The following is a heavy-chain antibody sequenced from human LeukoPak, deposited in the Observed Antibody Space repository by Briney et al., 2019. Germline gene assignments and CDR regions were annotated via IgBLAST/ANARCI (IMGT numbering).Heavy chain of an antibody. CDR1: GGSISSDY. V-gene: IGHV4-59*01. J-gene: IGHJ6*03. CDR2: IYYSGST. Sequence: SETLSLTCTVSGGSISSDYWSWIRQPPGKGLEWIGYIYYSGSTNYNPSLKSRVTISVDTSKNQFSLKLSSVTAADTAVYYCAREESWSHMDVWGKGTTVTVSS. D-gene: IGHD6-13*01. CDR3: AREESWSHMDV.